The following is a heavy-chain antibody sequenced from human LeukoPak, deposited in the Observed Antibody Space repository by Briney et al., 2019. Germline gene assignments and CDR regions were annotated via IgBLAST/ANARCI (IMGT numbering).Heavy chain of an antibody. V-gene: IGHV1-2*02. D-gene: IGHD5-12*01. J-gene: IGHJ4*02. Sequence: ASVKVSCKASGYTFTGYYIHWVRQAPGQGPEWMGWINPNSGDTNYAQKFQGRVTMTRDTSISTAYMELSRLRSDDTAAYYCARDPQTGYDHSFDYWGQGTLVTVSS. CDR3: ARDPQTGYDHSFDY. CDR2: INPNSGDT. CDR1: GYTFTGYY.